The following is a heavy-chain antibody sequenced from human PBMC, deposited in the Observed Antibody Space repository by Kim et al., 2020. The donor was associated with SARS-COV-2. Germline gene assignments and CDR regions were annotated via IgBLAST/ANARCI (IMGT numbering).Heavy chain of an antibody. J-gene: IGHJ5*02. D-gene: IGHD3-22*01. V-gene: IGHV6-1*01. Sequence: SVKSRITINPDTSKNQFSLQLNSVTPEDTAVYYCARDGVGDSSGYMWFDPWGQGTLVTVSS. CDR3: ARDGVGDSSGYMWFDP.